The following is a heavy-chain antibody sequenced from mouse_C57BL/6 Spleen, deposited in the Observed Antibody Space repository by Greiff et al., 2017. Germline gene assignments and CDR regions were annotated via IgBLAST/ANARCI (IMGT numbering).Heavy chain of an antibody. J-gene: IGHJ3*01. CDR2: INPSTGGT. Sequence: VQLQQSGPELVKPGASVKISCKASGYSFTGYYMNWVKQSSENGLEWIGEINPSTGGTSYNQKFEGKAPLTVDKSSSTAYMQLNSLTSEDSAVYYCARPYYSNYWFAYWGQGTQVTVSA. V-gene: IGHV1-43*01. CDR3: ARPYYSNYWFAY. D-gene: IGHD2-5*01. CDR1: GYSFTGYY.